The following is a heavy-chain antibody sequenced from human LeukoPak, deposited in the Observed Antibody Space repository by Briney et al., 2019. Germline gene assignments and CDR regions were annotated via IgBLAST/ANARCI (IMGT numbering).Heavy chain of an antibody. CDR2: ISSSSSYI. J-gene: IGHJ3*02. CDR3: ARDTERVDAFDI. Sequence: GGSLRLSCAASGFTFSSYSMNWVRQAPGKGLEWVSSISSSSSYIYYADSVKGRFTISRDNAKNSLYLQMNSLRAEDTAVYYCARDTERVDAFDIWGQGTMVTVSS. CDR1: GFTFSSYS. D-gene: IGHD2-8*02. V-gene: IGHV3-21*01.